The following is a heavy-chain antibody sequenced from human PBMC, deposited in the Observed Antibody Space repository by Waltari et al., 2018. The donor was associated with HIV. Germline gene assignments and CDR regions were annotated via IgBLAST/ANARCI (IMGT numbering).Heavy chain of an antibody. V-gene: IGHV3-23*01. CDR3: VKDSGRAADVFDL. J-gene: IGHJ3*01. CDR2: MRGGGET. CDR1: GFIFTDFA. D-gene: IGHD3-10*01. Sequence: QLLESGGGLVEPGGSLRLPCAALGFIFTDFAMDWVRQAPGKGLEWVSAMRGGGETFYADSVKGRFTISRDNSKNTLYLQMNSLRADDAAVYYCVKDSGRAADVFDLWGQGTMVTVSS.